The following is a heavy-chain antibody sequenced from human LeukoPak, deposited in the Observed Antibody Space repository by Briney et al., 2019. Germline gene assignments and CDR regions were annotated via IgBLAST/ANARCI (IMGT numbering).Heavy chain of an antibody. J-gene: IGHJ4*02. CDR2: IIPIFSTA. V-gene: IGHV1-69*06. D-gene: IGHD6-19*01. Sequence: SVKVSCKASGGTFSSYAISWVRQAPGQGLEWMGRIIPIFSTANYAQKFQGRVTITADKSTSTAYMELSSLRSEDTAVYYCARDMGIAVAGVLYYFDYWGQGTLVTVSS. CDR1: GGTFSSYA. CDR3: ARDMGIAVAGVLYYFDY.